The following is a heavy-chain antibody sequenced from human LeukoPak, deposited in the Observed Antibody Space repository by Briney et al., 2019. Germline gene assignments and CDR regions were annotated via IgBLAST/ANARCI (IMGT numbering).Heavy chain of an antibody. J-gene: IGHJ4*02. V-gene: IGHV3-23*01. CDR3: AKSVRYYFDY. Sequence: GGSLTLSCAASGFTLSGNSMSWVRQAPGKGLEWVSALSSGGSGTYYADTVKGRFTISRDNSKNTLYLQMNSLRAEDTAVYYCAKSVRYYFDYWGQGTLVTVSS. CDR1: GFTLSGNS. CDR2: LSSGGSGT. D-gene: IGHD2-8*01.